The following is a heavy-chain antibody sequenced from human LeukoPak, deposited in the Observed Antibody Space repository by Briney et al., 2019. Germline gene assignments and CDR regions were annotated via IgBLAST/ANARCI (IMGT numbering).Heavy chain of an antibody. Sequence: PGGSLRLSCAASGFTFSSYGMHWVRQGPGKGLEWVSSISSSGGSTHYADSVRGRFTISKDNAKNTLYLQMNSLRAEDTAVYYCARDYFYGLDVWGQGTTVTVSS. J-gene: IGHJ6*02. CDR3: ARDYFYGLDV. V-gene: IGHV3-74*01. CDR1: GFTFSSYG. CDR2: ISSSGGST.